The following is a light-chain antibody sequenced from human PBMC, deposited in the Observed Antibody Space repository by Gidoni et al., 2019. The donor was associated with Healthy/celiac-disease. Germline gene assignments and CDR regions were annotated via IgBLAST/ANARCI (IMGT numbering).Light chain of an antibody. Sequence: QAGLTQPPSVSKGLRQTATLTCTGNSNNVGNKGAAWLQQHQGHPPKLLSYRNNNRPSGISERFSASRSGNTASLTITGLQPEDEADYYCSAWDSSLSAFWVFGGGTKLTVL. CDR3: SAWDSSLSAFWV. V-gene: IGLV10-54*04. CDR1: SNNVGNKG. J-gene: IGLJ3*02. CDR2: RNN.